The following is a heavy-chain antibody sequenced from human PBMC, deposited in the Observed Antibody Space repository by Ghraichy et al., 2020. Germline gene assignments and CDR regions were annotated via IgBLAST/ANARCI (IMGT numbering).Heavy chain of an antibody. CDR1: GFTFSSYE. D-gene: IGHD3-9*01. J-gene: IGHJ4*02. CDR2: ISSSGSTI. CDR3: ARVGLFDWLPEFDY. Sequence: GGSLRLSCAASGFTFSSYEMNWVRQAPGKGLEWVSYISSSGSTIYYADSVKGRFTISRDNAKNSLYLQMNSLRAEDTAVYYCARVGLFDWLPEFDYWGQGTLVTVSS. V-gene: IGHV3-48*03.